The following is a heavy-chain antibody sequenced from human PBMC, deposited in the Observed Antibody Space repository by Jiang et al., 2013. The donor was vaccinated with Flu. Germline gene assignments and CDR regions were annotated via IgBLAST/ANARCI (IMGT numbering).Heavy chain of an antibody. CDR3: ARRVTPETYGGNSETYYFDY. J-gene: IGHJ4*02. Sequence: GSGLVKPSETLSLTCTVSGGSISSSSFYWGWIRQPPGKGLDWIGNIYHSGRTFYHPSLKSRVTMSVDTSKNQFSLKLTSVTAADTGLYYCARRVTPETYGGNSETYYFDYWGQGILVTVSS. CDR2: IYHSGRT. V-gene: IGHV4-39*01. CDR1: GGSISSSSFY. D-gene: IGHD4-23*01.